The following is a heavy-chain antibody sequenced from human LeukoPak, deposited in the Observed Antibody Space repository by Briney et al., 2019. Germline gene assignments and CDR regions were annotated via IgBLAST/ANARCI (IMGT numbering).Heavy chain of an antibody. CDR3: ARDLEGYHYGSGNYPQ. Sequence: ASVKVSCKASGYTFTGYYIHWLRQAPGQGLWWMGFINPNSGGTNYAQKFQGRVTMTRDTSISTAYMELSSLTSDDTAVYYCARDLEGYHYGSGNYPQWGQGTLITVSS. J-gene: IGHJ4*02. D-gene: IGHD3-10*01. CDR1: GYTFTGYY. V-gene: IGHV1-2*02. CDR2: INPNSGGT.